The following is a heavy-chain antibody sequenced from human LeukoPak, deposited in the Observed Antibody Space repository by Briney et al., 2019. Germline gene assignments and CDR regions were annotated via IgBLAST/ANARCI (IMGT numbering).Heavy chain of an antibody. J-gene: IGHJ4*02. V-gene: IGHV4-39*07. CDR2: IYHSGST. Sequence: SETLSLTCTVSGDSISSSKKYWGWVRQPPGKGLGWIGEIYHSGSTNYNPSLKSRVTISVDKSKNQFSLKLSSVTAADTAVYYCARDITGVGATLFDYWGQGTLVTVSS. CDR3: ARDITGVGATLFDY. D-gene: IGHD1-26*01. CDR1: GDSISSSKKY.